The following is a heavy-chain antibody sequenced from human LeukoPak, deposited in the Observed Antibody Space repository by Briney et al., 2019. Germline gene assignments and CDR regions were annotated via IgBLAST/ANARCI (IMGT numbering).Heavy chain of an antibody. V-gene: IGHV3-30*02. Sequence: GGSLRLSCAAAGFTFSSYGMHWVRQAPGKGLEWVAFIRYDGSNKYYADSVKGRFTISRDNSKNTLYLQMKSLRAEDTAVYYCAKGGGYEAQYYYYYLDVWGKGTTVTISS. CDR3: AKGGGYEAQYYYYYLDV. CDR2: IRYDGSNK. J-gene: IGHJ6*03. D-gene: IGHD5-12*01. CDR1: GFTFSSYG.